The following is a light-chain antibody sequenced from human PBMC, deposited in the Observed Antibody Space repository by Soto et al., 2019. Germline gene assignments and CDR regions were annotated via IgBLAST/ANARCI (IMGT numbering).Light chain of an antibody. CDR3: LQNYYSFRT. Sequence: AIQLTQSPSSLSASVGDRVTITCRASQGIAKDLGWYQQKPGKAPRLLIFGASFLQSGVPSRFSGSGSGTVFTLTINGLQPEDFATYYCLQNYYSFRTFGQGTKVEIK. J-gene: IGKJ1*01. V-gene: IGKV1-6*01. CDR2: GAS. CDR1: QGIAKD.